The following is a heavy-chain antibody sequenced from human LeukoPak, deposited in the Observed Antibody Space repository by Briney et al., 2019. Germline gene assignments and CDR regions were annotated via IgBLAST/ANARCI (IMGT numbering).Heavy chain of an antibody. J-gene: IGHJ4*02. CDR2: ISGSGGST. CDR1: GYSFTSYW. Sequence: GESLKISCKGSGYSFTSYWIGWVRQAPGKGLEWVSAISGSGGSTYYADSMKGRFTISRDNSKNTLYLQMNSLRAEDTAVYYCAKTLGYCSGGSCYSGVIDYWGQGTLVTVSS. CDR3: AKTLGYCSGGSCYSGVIDY. V-gene: IGHV3-23*01. D-gene: IGHD2-15*01.